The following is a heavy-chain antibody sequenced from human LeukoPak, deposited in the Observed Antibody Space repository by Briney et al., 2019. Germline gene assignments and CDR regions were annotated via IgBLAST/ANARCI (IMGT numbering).Heavy chain of an antibody. CDR3: ARDPASVVVVAATQDNDAFDI. Sequence: GASVKVSCKVSGYTLTELSMHWVRQAPGKGLEWMGGFDPEDGETIYAQKFQGRVTITADKSTSTAYMELSSLRSEDTAVYYCARDPASVVVVAATQDNDAFDIWGQGTMVTVSS. V-gene: IGHV1-24*01. CDR2: FDPEDGET. D-gene: IGHD2-15*01. CDR1: GYTLTELS. J-gene: IGHJ3*02.